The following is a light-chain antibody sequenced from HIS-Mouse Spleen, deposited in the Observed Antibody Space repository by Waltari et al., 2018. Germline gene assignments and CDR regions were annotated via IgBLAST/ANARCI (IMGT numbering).Light chain of an antibody. CDR3: CSYAGSVV. CDR2: EGS. CDR1: SSAVGRYEL. Sequence: QSALTQPASVSGSPGQSITIPCTGTSSAVGRYELVSWYQQHPGKAPKLMIYEGSKRPSGVSNRFSGSKSGNTASLTISGLQAEDEADYYCCSYAGSVVFGGGTKLTVL. V-gene: IGLV2-23*01. J-gene: IGLJ2*01.